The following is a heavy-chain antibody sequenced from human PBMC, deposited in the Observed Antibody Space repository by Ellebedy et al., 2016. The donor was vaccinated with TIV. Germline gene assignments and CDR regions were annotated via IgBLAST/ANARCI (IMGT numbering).Heavy chain of an antibody. CDR2: ISWNSGSI. Sequence: GGSLRLSXAASGFTFDDYAMHWVRQAPGKGLEWVSGISWNSGSIGYADSVKGRFTISRDNAKNSLYLQMNSLRAEDTALYYCAKEYYYDSSGYSGLFDYWGQGTLVTVSS. J-gene: IGHJ4*02. V-gene: IGHV3-9*01. CDR1: GFTFDDYA. CDR3: AKEYYYDSSGYSGLFDY. D-gene: IGHD3-22*01.